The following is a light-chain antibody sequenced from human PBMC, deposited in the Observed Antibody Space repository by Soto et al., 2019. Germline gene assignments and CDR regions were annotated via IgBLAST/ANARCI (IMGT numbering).Light chain of an antibody. CDR1: QSVNNF. J-gene: IGKJ3*01. Sequence: EIVLTQSPATLSLSPGERATLSCRASQSVNNFLAWYQQKPGQAPRLLIYDTSIRATDIPARFSGSGSGTDFTLTISSLEPEDFAVFYCQQYGRSPCTFGPGTKVDLK. CDR3: QQYGRSPCT. CDR2: DTS. V-gene: IGKV3-11*01.